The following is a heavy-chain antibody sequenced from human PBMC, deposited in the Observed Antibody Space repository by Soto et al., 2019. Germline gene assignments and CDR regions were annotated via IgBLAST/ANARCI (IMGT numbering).Heavy chain of an antibody. Sequence: PSETLSLTCTVSGGSISSYYWSWIRQPPGKGLEWIGYIYYSGSTNYNPSPKSRVTISVDTSKNQFSLKLSSVTAADTAVYYCARDHGSGNFDYWGQGTMVTVSS. CDR3: ARDHGSGNFDY. J-gene: IGHJ4*02. CDR2: IYYSGST. CDR1: GGSISSYY. D-gene: IGHD3-10*01. V-gene: IGHV4-59*01.